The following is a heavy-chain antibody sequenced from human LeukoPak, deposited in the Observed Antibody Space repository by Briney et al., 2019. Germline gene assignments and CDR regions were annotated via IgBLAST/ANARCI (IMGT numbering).Heavy chain of an antibody. D-gene: IGHD6-13*01. J-gene: IGHJ6*02. CDR1: GFTFSSYA. V-gene: IGHV3-30*04. Sequence: PRGSLRLSCAASGFTFSSYAMHWVRQAPGKGLEWVAVISYDGSNKYYADSVKGRFTISRDNSKNTLYLQMNSLRAEDTAVYYCARDLLFQQLVLGRYYYGMDVWGQGTTVTVSS. CDR2: ISYDGSNK. CDR3: ARDLLFQQLVLGRYYYGMDV.